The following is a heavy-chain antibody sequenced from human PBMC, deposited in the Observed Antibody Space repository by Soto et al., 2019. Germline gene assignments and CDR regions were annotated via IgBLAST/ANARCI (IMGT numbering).Heavy chain of an antibody. CDR3: ARDVSGYDASHIDY. CDR2: ISSSSSYI. D-gene: IGHD5-12*01. CDR1: GFTFSSYS. Sequence: EVQLVESGGGLVKPGGSLRLSCAASGFTFSSYSMNWVRQAPGKGLEWVSSISSSSSYIYYADSVKGRFTISRDNAKNSLYLQMNSLRAEDTAVYYCARDVSGYDASHIDYWGQGTLVTVSS. V-gene: IGHV3-21*01. J-gene: IGHJ4*02.